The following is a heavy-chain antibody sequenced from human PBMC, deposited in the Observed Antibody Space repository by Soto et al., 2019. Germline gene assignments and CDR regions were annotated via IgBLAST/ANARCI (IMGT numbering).Heavy chain of an antibody. CDR1: GGSFSNNY. D-gene: IGHD3-10*01. V-gene: IGHV4-34*01. J-gene: IGHJ4*02. CDR3: ATSLWFGTQPEI. CDR2: SSPSGTT. Sequence: SETLSLTCAVYGGSFSNNYWTWCRQPPGKGLEGIGESSPSGTTKYSPSRESRGTISVDTSRKQFFLKVTSVSAADTAVYYCATSLWFGTQPEIWGPGTLVTAPQ.